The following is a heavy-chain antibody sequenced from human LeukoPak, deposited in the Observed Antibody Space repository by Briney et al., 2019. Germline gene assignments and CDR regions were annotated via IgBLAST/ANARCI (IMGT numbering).Heavy chain of an antibody. J-gene: IGHJ4*02. CDR3: AKGANLRYFDWLHFDY. D-gene: IGHD3-9*01. V-gene: IGHV3-30*02. CDR1: GFTFSIYA. CDR2: IRFDGSNE. Sequence: GGSLRLSCAASGFTFSIYAMHWVRQAPGKGLEWVAFIRFDGSNEYYADSVKGRFTISRDNSKNTLSLQMNSLRAEDTAVYYCAKGANLRYFDWLHFDYWGQGTLVTVSS.